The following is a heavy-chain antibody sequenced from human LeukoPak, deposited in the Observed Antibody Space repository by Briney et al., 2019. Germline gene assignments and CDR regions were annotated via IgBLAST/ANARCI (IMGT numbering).Heavy chain of an antibody. J-gene: IGHJ4*02. Sequence: PGGSLRLSCAASEFTFSKYSMHWVRQAPGKGLEWVAFIRYDGSNKYYADSVKGRFTISRDNSKNTLYLQMNSLRAEDTAVYYCAKDEGQMATIPWAFDHWGQGTLVTVSS. V-gene: IGHV3-30*02. D-gene: IGHD5-24*01. CDR3: AKDEGQMATIPWAFDH. CDR1: EFTFSKYS. CDR2: IRYDGSNK.